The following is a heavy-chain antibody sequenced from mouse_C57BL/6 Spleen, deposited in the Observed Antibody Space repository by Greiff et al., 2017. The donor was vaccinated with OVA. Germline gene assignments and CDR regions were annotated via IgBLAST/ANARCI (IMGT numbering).Heavy chain of an antibody. Sequence: VQLQQSGPELVRPGASVKISCKAPGYTFTSHWMQWVRQRPGQGLEWIGEIFPGSGSTYYNDKFKGKATLTVDPSSSTAYMPLSSLTSDDSAVFFCAIYDYAYYCDYWGQGTTLTVSS. D-gene: IGHD2-4*01. CDR1: GYTFTSHW. CDR3: AIYDYAYYCDY. J-gene: IGHJ2*01. V-gene: IGHV1-56*01. CDR2: IFPGSGST.